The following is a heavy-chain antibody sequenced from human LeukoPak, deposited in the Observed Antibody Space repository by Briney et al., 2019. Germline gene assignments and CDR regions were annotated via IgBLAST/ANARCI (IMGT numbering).Heavy chain of an antibody. CDR3: ATSNPYIIPDY. CDR2: IWYDGSNK. Sequence: GRSLRLSCVASGITFRNYGMHWVRQAPGKGLEWVAIIWYDGSNKYYADSVKGRFSISKDNSKNTLYLQMNSLRAEDTAMYYCATSNPYIIPDYWGQGTMVTVS. J-gene: IGHJ4*02. D-gene: IGHD1-20*01. V-gene: IGHV3-33*01. CDR1: GITFRNYG.